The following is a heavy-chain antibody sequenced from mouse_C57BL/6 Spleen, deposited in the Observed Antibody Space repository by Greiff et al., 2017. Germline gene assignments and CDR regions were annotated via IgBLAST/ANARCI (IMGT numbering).Heavy chain of an antibody. J-gene: IGHJ3*01. Sequence: VKLQQSGAELVKPGASVKLSCKASGYTFTSYWMHWVKQRPGQGLEWIGIIHPNSSSTNYNQKFKSKATLTVDKSSSTAYMQLSSLTSEDSAVYYCARTYVYDRAWFAYWGQGTLVTVSA. D-gene: IGHD2-2*01. V-gene: IGHV1-64*01. CDR2: IHPNSSST. CDR3: ARTYVYDRAWFAY. CDR1: GYTFTSYW.